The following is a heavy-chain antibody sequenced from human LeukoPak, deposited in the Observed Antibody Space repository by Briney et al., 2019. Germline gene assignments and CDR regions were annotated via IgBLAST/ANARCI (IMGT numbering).Heavy chain of an antibody. Sequence: ASVKVSCKVSGYTFTSYGLTWMRQAPGQGLEWMGWIAPNNGNTNYAQKFQGRVTMTTDTSTSTAYMELRSLRSDDTAVYYCAARVVEDAFDIWGQGTMVTVSS. J-gene: IGHJ3*02. V-gene: IGHV1-18*01. CDR3: AARVVEDAFDI. D-gene: IGHD2-15*01. CDR2: IAPNNGNT. CDR1: GYTFTSYG.